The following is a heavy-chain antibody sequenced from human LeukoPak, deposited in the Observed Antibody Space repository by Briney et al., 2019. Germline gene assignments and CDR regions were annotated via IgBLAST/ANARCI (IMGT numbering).Heavy chain of an antibody. CDR1: GGTFSSYA. CDR2: IIPIFGTA. J-gene: IGHJ6*04. D-gene: IGHD3/OR15-3a*01. Sequence: AAVKVSCKASGGTFSSYAISWVRQAPGQGLEWMGGIIPIFGTANYAQKFQGRVTITADESTSTAYMELSSLRSEDTAVYYCARALGGFWTPADVWGKGTTVSVSS. CDR3: ARALGGFWTPADV. V-gene: IGHV1-69*13.